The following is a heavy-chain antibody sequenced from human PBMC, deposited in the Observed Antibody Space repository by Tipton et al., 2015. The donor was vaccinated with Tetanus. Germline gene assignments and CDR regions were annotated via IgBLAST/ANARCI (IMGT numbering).Heavy chain of an antibody. Sequence: TLSLTCNVTGALLTTGGYSWGWIRQPPGQGLEWIGYIYYSGSTNYNPSLKSRVTISIDTSKNQISLKLSSVTAADTAVYYCARRSYCSSTRCFDAFDLWGQGTMVTVSS. D-gene: IGHD2-2*01. CDR1: GALLTTGGYS. J-gene: IGHJ3*01. CDR3: ARRSYCSSTRCFDAFDL. CDR2: IYYSGST. V-gene: IGHV4-61*08.